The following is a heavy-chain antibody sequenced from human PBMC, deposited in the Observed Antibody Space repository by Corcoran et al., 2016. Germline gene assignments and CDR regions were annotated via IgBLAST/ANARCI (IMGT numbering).Heavy chain of an antibody. CDR2: MYSSGTT. Sequence: EVQLVESGGGLIHPGGSLRLSCAASGFTVSSDYMGWVRQAPGKGLDWVSVMYSSGTTFYADSVKGRCTISRDNSKNTLSLQMTRLRAGDTAVYYCARAPKGGIGYYYDWGQGTLVTVSS. CDR1: GFTVSSDY. D-gene: IGHD3-22*01. CDR3: ARAPKGGIGYYYD. V-gene: IGHV3-53*01. J-gene: IGHJ4*02.